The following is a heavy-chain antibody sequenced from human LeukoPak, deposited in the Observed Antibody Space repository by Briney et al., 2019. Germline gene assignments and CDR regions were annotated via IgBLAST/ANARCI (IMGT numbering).Heavy chain of an antibody. J-gene: IGHJ4*02. CDR2: IYYTGT. CDR3: ASRKLGNDY. Sequence: PSETLSLTCTVSGGSVTDYYWSWIRQSPGKGLEWIGYIYYTGTSYNPSLKSRVTISADTSKNQFSLKLISVTAADAAVYYCASRKLGNDYWGQGTLVTVSS. V-gene: IGHV4-59*02. D-gene: IGHD7-27*01. CDR1: GGSVTDYY.